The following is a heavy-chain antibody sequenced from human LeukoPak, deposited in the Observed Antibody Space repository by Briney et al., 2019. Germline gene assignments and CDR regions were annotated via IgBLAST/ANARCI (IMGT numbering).Heavy chain of an antibody. Sequence: PGGSLRLSCAASGFAFSSYAMSWVRQAPGKGLEWVSSISHSDGSTYYADSVKGRFTISRDNSKNTLYLQMNSLRAEDTAVYYCTRDGGYAGLYYFDNWGQGTLVTVSS. D-gene: IGHD2-15*01. V-gene: IGHV3-23*01. CDR3: TRDGGYAGLYYFDN. CDR2: ISHSDGST. J-gene: IGHJ4*02. CDR1: GFAFSSYA.